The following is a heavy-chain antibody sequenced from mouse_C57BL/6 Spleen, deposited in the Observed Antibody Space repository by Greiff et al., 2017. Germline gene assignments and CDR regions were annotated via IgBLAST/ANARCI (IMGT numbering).Heavy chain of an antibody. D-gene: IGHD2-4*01. J-gene: IGHJ3*01. CDR1: GYSITSGYY. CDR2: ISYDGSN. CDR3: ARDHNDYDGPWFAY. Sequence: EVHLVESGPGLVKPSQSLSLTCSVTGYSITSGYYWNWIRQFPGNKLEWMGYISYDGSNNYNPSLKNRISITRDTSKNQFFLKLNSVTTEDTATYYCARDHNDYDGPWFAYWGQGTLVTVSA. V-gene: IGHV3-6*01.